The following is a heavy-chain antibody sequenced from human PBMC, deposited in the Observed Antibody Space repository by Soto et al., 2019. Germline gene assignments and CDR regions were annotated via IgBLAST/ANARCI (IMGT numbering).Heavy chain of an antibody. CDR2: IYSGGST. D-gene: IGHD4-17*01. CDR3: ARDAKGRLRFKDVFDI. V-gene: IGHV3-66*01. CDR1: GFTFSSYG. Sequence: GGSLRLSCAASGFTFSSYGMHWVRQAPGKGLEWVSVIYSGGSTYYADSVKGRFTISRDNSKNTLYLQMNSLRAEDTAVYYCARDAKGRLRFKDVFDIWGQGTMV. J-gene: IGHJ3*02.